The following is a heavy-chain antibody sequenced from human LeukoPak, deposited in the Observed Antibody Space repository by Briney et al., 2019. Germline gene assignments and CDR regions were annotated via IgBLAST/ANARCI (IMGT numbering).Heavy chain of an antibody. CDR2: INHSGST. J-gene: IGHJ6*02. V-gene: IGHV4-34*01. CDR1: GGSFSGYY. Sequence: SETLSLTCAVYGGSFSGYYWSWIRQPPGKGLEWIGEINHSGSTNYNPSLKSRVTISVDTSKNQFSLKLSSVTAADTAVYYCARAFGDAAAGTFPYGMDVWGQGTTVTDSS. D-gene: IGHD6-13*01. CDR3: ARAFGDAAAGTFPYGMDV.